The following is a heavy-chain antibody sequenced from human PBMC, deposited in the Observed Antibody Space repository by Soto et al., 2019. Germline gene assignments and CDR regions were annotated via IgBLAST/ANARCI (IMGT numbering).Heavy chain of an antibody. CDR3: ARDRKWFGELLPNFPYYYYYMDV. CDR1: GFTFSSYG. V-gene: IGHV3-33*01. CDR2: IWYDGSNK. D-gene: IGHD3-10*01. J-gene: IGHJ6*03. Sequence: QVQLVESGGGVVQPGRSLRLSCAASGFTFSSYGMHWVRQAPGKGLEWVAGIWYDGSNKYYADSVKGRFTISRDNSKNTLYLQMNSLRAEDTAVYYCARDRKWFGELLPNFPYYYYYMDVWGKGTTVTVSS.